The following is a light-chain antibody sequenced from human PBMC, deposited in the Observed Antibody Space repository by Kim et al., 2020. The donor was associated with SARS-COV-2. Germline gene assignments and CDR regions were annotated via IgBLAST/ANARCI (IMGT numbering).Light chain of an antibody. Sequence: SPGETATLSRRASQSVRSTCLAWYQQKPGQATSLLIYGASSRATGIPDRFSGSGSETDFTLTISRLEPEDFAVYHCQQYGSSLPTFGQGTKVDIK. CDR3: QQYGSSLPT. J-gene: IGKJ1*01. CDR2: GAS. V-gene: IGKV3-20*01. CDR1: QSVRSTC.